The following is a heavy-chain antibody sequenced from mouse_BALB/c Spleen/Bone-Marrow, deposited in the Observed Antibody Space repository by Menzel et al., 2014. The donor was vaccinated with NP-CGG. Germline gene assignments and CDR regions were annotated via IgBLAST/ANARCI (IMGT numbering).Heavy chain of an antibody. CDR3: TRGKGYTLDY. V-gene: IGHV1-69*02. CDR1: GYTFTSYW. Sequence: QVQLQQPGAELVRPGASVKLSCKTSGYTFTSYWINWVKQRPGQGLEWIGNIFPSGSYSNYNQKFKDKATLTVDKSSSTAYMHLTSPTSEDSAVYYCTRGKGYTLDYWGQGTSVTVSS. CDR2: IFPSGSYS. J-gene: IGHJ4*01.